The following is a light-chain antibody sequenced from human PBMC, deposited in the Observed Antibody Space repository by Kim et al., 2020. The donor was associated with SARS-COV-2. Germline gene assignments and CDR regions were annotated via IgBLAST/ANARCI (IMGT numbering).Light chain of an antibody. Sequence: GTVPLTCASSTGAVTSGYYPNWFQQTPGQAPRALIYSTTNKHSWTPARFSGSLLGGKAALTLSGVQPEDEADYYCLLHCGGTQFWVFGGGTQLTVL. CDR3: LLHCGGTQFWV. CDR2: STT. J-gene: IGLJ3*02. CDR1: TGAVTSGYY. V-gene: IGLV7-43*01.